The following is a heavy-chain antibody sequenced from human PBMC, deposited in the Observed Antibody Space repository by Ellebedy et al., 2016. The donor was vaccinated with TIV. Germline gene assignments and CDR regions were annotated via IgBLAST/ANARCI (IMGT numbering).Heavy chain of an antibody. CDR2: INQDGSDK. Sequence: GGSLRLSCVASGFSFRSYWMTWVRQAPGKGLEWVANINQDGSDKYYVDSVKGRFTIARDNAKNSLYLQMSSLRVEDTAVYYCATDRSYGDYRSPTHAFVMWGQGTMVAVSS. CDR1: GFSFRSYW. CDR3: ATDRSYGDYRSPTHAFVM. D-gene: IGHD4-17*01. J-gene: IGHJ3*02. V-gene: IGHV3-7*01.